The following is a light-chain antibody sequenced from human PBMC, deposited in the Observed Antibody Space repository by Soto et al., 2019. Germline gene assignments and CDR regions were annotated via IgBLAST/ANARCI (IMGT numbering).Light chain of an antibody. CDR3: QQSYRT. J-gene: IGKJ3*01. Sequence: DIQMTQSPSSLSASVGDRVTITCRASQSIVTYLNWYLQKPGKAPKLLIYAASNLQSGVPSRFSGSGSGTDFTLTISSLQPEDFATYFCQQSYRTFGPGTKVDIK. V-gene: IGKV1-39*01. CDR2: AAS. CDR1: QSIVTY.